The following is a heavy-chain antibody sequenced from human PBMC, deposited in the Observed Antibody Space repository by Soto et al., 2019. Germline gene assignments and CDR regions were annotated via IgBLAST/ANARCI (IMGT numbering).Heavy chain of an antibody. CDR3: ARDLGPTGDAFDI. D-gene: IGHD7-27*01. V-gene: IGHV1-18*01. CDR1: GYTFTSYG. CDR2: ISAYNGNT. Sequence: ASVKVSCKASGYTFTSYGIRWERQATGQGLEWMGWISAYNGNTNYAQKLQGRVTMTTDTSTSTAYMELRSLRSDDTAVYYCARDLGPTGDAFDIWGQGTMVTVSS. J-gene: IGHJ3*02.